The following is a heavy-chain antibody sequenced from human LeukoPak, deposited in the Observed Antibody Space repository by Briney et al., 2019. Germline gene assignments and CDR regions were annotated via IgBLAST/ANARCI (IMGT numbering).Heavy chain of an antibody. J-gene: IGHJ5*02. D-gene: IGHD6-6*01. CDR3: ARDLSIVRIAATEHSS. V-gene: IGHV1-69*04. CDR1: GGTFSSYA. Sequence: GGSVKVSCKASGGTFSSYAISWVRQAPGQGLEWMGRIIPIRGIANYAQKFQGRVTITADKATSTAYMELSSLRSEDTAVYYCARDLSIVRIAATEHSSWGQGTLVTVSS. CDR2: IIPIRGIA.